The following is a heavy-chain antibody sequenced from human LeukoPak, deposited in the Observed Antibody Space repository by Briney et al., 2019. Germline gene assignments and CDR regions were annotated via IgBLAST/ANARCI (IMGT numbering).Heavy chain of an antibody. Sequence: GASVKVSCKASGGTFSSYAISWVRQAPGQGLEWMGGIIPIFGTANYAQKFQGRVTITADKSTSTAYMELSSLRSEDTAVYYCARGTTVTSFDYWGQGTLVTVSS. CDR1: GGTFSSYA. D-gene: IGHD4-17*01. V-gene: IGHV1-69*06. CDR3: ARGTTVTSFDY. CDR2: IIPIFGTA. J-gene: IGHJ4*02.